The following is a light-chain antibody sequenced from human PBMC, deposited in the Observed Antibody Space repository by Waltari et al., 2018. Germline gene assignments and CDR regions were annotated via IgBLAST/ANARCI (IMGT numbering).Light chain of an antibody. CDR2: KAS. CDR3: QQYNSYST. Sequence: DIQMTQSPSTLSASVGDRVTITCRASQSISSWLAWYQQKPGKAPKRLIYKASSLESGVPSRVSGSGSGTEFTLTISSRQPDDFATYYCQQYNSYSTFGQGTKVEI. CDR1: QSISSW. V-gene: IGKV1-5*03. J-gene: IGKJ1*01.